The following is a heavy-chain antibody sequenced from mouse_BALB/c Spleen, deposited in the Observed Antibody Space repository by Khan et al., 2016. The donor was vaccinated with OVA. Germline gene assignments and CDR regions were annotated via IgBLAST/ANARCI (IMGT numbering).Heavy chain of an antibody. J-gene: IGHJ3*01. CDR2: ISSAATYT. V-gene: IGHV5-9-1*01. Sequence: EVELVESGGGLVEPGGSLKLSCAASGFTFSTFVMSWVRQTPEKRLEWVATISSAATYTYYPDSVKGRFNISSDNAKNTLYLQMNSLRSEDTAIYYCANGNYGWFAYWGQGTLVTVSA. D-gene: IGHD2-1*01. CDR1: GFTFSTFV. CDR3: ANGNYGWFAY.